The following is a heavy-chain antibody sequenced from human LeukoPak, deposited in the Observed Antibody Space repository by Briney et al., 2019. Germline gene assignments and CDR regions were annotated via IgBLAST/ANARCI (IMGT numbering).Heavy chain of an antibody. V-gene: IGHV4-4*02. CDR2: IYHSGST. CDR3: ASAPDTQGYYYGMDV. J-gene: IGHJ6*02. Sequence: SETLSLTCAVSGGSISSSNWWSWVRQPPGKGLEWIGEIYHSGSTNYNPSLKSRVTISVDKSKNQFSLQLSSVTAADTAVYYCASAPDTQGYYYGMDVWGQGTTVTVSS. CDR1: GGSISSSNW. D-gene: IGHD2-2*01.